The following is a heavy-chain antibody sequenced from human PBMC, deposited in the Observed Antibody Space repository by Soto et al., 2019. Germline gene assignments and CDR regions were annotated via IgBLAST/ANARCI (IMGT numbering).Heavy chain of an antibody. CDR2: TYYRSKWYH. J-gene: IGHJ4*02. D-gene: IGHD1-1*01. Sequence: SQTLSLTCVISGESVSSDSAAWDWVRQSPSRGLEWLGRTYYRSKWYHDYANSVKSRITVNPNTSKNQFTLQLNSVTYEDAAVYYCLRDYPFVELQTGLWVVLWGQGTLVTVSS. V-gene: IGHV6-1*01. CDR1: GESVSSDSAA. CDR3: LRDYPFVELQTGLWVVL.